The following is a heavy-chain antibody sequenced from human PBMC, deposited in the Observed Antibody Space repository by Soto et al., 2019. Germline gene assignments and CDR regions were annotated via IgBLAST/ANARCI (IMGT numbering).Heavy chain of an antibody. V-gene: IGHV3-23*01. J-gene: IGHJ4*02. CDR2: ISGSVGST. Sequence: EVQLLESGGGLVQPGGSLRLSCAASGFTFSSYAMSWVRQAPGKGLEWVAAISGSVGSTYYADSVKGRFTVSRDNSKNTRYLQMNSLRAEDTAVYYCAKDRWGTANDYWGQGTLVTVSS. D-gene: IGHD6-13*01. CDR3: AKDRWGTANDY. CDR1: GFTFSSYA.